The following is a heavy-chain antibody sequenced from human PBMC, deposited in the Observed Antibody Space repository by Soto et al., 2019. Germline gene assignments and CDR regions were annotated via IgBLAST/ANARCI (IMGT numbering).Heavy chain of an antibody. V-gene: IGHV4-30-4*01. J-gene: IGHJ4*02. CDR1: GGSISSGDYY. CDR3: ARWLGYGPHFDY. D-gene: IGHD5-12*01. Sequence: QVQLQESGPGLVKPSQTLSLTCTVSGGSISSGDYYWSWIRQPPGKGLECIGYIYYSGSTYYNPSLKSRVTISVDTSKNQFPLKLSSVTAADTAVYYCARWLGYGPHFDYWGQGTLVTVSS. CDR2: IYYSGST.